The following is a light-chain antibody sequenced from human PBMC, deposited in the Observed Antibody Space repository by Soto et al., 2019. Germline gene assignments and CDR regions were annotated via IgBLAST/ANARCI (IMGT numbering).Light chain of an antibody. CDR1: QSVSNTY. CDR3: HEYGSSGT. Sequence: EMVLTHSPGTLALSPGERATLSFSASQSVSNTYLAWYQQKPGQAPRLLIYGASNRATGLPDRFRGSRSGTDFTLTISRLEPEDFAVYYCHEYGSSGTFGQGTKVDI. J-gene: IGKJ1*01. V-gene: IGKV3-20*01. CDR2: GAS.